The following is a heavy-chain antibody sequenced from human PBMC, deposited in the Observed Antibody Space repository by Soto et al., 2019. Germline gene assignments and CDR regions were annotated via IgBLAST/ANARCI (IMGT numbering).Heavy chain of an antibody. CDR3: AKVPPWEEAGSFDX. V-gene: IGHV3-23*01. D-gene: IGHD6-19*01. CDR1: GFTFSSYA. CDR2: ISGSGGST. Sequence: PGGSLRLSCAASGFTFSSYAMSWVRQAPGKGLEWVSTISGSGGSTYYADSVKGRFTISRDNSKNTLYLQMNSLRAEDTAVYYCAKVPPWEEAGSFDXWGQGTLVTVSX. J-gene: IGHJ4*02.